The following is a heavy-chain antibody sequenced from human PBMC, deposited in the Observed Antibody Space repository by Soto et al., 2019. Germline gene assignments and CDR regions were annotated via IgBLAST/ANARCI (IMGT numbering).Heavy chain of an antibody. J-gene: IGHJ6*02. CDR3: AKDSVVRDYYHYGMDV. CDR1: GFTFSSYG. Sequence: QVQLVESGGGVVQPGRSLRLSCAASGFTFSSYGMHWVRQAPGKGLEWVAVISYDGSNKYYADSVKGRFTISRENSKNTLYLQMNSLRAEDTAVYYCAKDSVVRDYYHYGMDVWGQGTTVTVSS. D-gene: IGHD3-10*01. CDR2: ISYDGSNK. V-gene: IGHV3-30*18.